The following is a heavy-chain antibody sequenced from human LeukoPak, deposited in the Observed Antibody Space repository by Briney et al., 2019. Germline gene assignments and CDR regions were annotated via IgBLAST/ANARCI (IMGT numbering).Heavy chain of an antibody. Sequence: PGGSLRLSCAASGFTFSSYGMHWVRQAPGKGLEWVAVISYDGSNKYYADSVKGRFTISRDNSKNTLYLQMNSLRAEDTAVYYCAKDKISGWHFDYWGQGTLVTVSS. D-gene: IGHD6-19*01. V-gene: IGHV3-30*18. CDR2: ISYDGSNK. CDR3: AKDKISGWHFDY. J-gene: IGHJ4*02. CDR1: GFTFSSYG.